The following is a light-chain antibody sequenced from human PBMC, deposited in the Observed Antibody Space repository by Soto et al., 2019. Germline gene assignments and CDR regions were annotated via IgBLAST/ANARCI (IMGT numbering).Light chain of an antibody. CDR2: KAS. V-gene: IGKV1-5*03. Sequence: DIQMTQSPSTLSASVGDRVTITCRASQNVGNWLAWYQQQPGKAPKLLIYKASNLESGVPSRFSGGGSGTDFTLTISSLQPDDFATYYCQQNNRYPWTFGQGTKVEIK. CDR3: QQNNRYPWT. J-gene: IGKJ1*01. CDR1: QNVGNW.